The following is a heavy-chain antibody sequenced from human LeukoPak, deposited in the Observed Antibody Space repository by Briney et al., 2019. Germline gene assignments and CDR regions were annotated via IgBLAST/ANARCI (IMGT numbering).Heavy chain of an antibody. CDR2: ISAYNGNT. J-gene: IGHJ5*02. Sequence: GASVKVSCKASGYTFTRYGISWVRQAPGQGLEWTGWISAYNGNTNYAQKLQGRVTMTTDTSTSTAYMELRSLRSDDTAVYYCARVLSEAYNWFDLWGQGTRDTVSS. CDR3: ARVLSEAYNWFDL. D-gene: IGHD2-15*01. V-gene: IGHV1-18*01. CDR1: GYTFTRYG.